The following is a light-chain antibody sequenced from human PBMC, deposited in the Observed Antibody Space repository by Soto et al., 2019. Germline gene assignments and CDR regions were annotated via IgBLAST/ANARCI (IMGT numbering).Light chain of an antibody. J-gene: IGKJ2*01. CDR2: YAS. V-gene: IGKV3-15*01. CDR3: QPYDMGPHT. Sequence: EMVMTQSPATLSVSPGERATLSCRASQNLSRNLAWYQQQPGQAPRLLIFYASTRATGIPARFSGSGSGTDFTLTISSLQPADFAVYYSQPYDMGPHTFGQGTKLEIK. CDR1: QNLSRN.